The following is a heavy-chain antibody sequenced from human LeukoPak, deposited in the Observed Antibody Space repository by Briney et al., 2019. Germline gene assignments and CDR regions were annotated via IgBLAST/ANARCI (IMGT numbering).Heavy chain of an antibody. CDR3: ARVHSSSWYP. D-gene: IGHD6-13*01. V-gene: IGHV4-34*01. CDR2: INHSGST. CDR1: GGSFSGYY. J-gene: IGHJ5*02. Sequence: SETLSLTCAVYGGSFSGYYWSWIRQPPGKGLEWIGEINHSGSTNYNPSLKSRVTISVDTSKNQFSLKLGSVTAADTAVYYCARVHSSSWYPWGQGTLVTVSS.